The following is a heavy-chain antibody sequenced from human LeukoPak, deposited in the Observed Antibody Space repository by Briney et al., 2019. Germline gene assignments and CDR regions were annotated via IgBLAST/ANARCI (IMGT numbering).Heavy chain of an antibody. CDR3: ARGADYYDSSGYYYPPGY. J-gene: IGHJ4*02. V-gene: IGHV3-21*01. Sequence: GGSLRLSCAASGFTFSSYSMSWVRQAPGKGLEWVSSISSSSSYIYYADSVKGRFTISRDNAKNSLYLQMNSLRAEDTAVYYCARGADYYDSSGYYYPPGYWGQGTLVTVSS. CDR2: ISSSSSYI. CDR1: GFTFSSYS. D-gene: IGHD3-22*01.